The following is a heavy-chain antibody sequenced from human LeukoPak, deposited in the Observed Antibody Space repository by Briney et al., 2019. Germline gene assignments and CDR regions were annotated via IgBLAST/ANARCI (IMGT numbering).Heavy chain of an antibody. Sequence: PGGSLRLSCAASGFTFSSYSMNWVRQAPGKGLEWVSYISSSSSTIYYADSGKGRFTISRYNAKNSLYLQMNSLRAEDTAVYYCARVFYYYDSSGSYYEVFDYWGQGTLVTVSS. D-gene: IGHD3-22*01. CDR3: ARVFYYYDSSGSYYEVFDY. V-gene: IGHV3-48*01. CDR2: ISSSSSTI. CDR1: GFTFSSYS. J-gene: IGHJ4*02.